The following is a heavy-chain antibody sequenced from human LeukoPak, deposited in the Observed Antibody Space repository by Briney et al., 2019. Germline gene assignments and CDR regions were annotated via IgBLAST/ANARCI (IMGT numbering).Heavy chain of an antibody. Sequence: PSETLSLTCSVSGASISDYYWSWIRQSAGKGLEWIGRIYAAETDFNPSLKSRLTMSIDTSKNQFSLKLRSVTAADTAVYYCAKDPIGDYYYYMDVWGKGTTVTVSS. CDR3: AKDPIGDYYYYMDV. J-gene: IGHJ6*03. V-gene: IGHV4-4*07. D-gene: IGHD4-17*01. CDR2: IYAAET. CDR1: GASISDYY.